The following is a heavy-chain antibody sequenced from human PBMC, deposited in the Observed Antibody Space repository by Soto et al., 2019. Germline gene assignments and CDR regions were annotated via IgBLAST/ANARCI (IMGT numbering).Heavy chain of an antibody. CDR2: ISSSGSTA. J-gene: IGHJ4*02. V-gene: IGHV3-48*03. D-gene: IGHD3-10*01. Sequence: GGSLRLSCAAFGFTFSSYAMSWVRQTPGKGLEWISYISSSGSTAYYASSVEGRFTISRDNANNSVYLQMDSLRAEDTALYYCTRAAWFPYLSFYWGQGALVTVSS. CDR1: GFTFSSYA. CDR3: TRAAWFPYLSFY.